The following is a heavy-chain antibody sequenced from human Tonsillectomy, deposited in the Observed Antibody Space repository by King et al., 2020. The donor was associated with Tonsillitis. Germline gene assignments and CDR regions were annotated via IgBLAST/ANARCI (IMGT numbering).Heavy chain of an antibody. J-gene: IGHJ6*02. V-gene: IGHV3-30*18. CDR1: GFTFSSYG. Sequence: HVQLVESGGGVVQPGRSLRLSCAASGFTFSSYGMHWVRQAPGKGLEWVAVISYAGRNKYYADSVKGRFTISRDNSKNTLYLQMNSLRAEDTAVYYCAKHLGIGEDVGFMDVWGQGTTVTVSS. CDR3: AKHLGIGEDVGFMDV. D-gene: IGHD2-15*01. CDR2: ISYAGRNK.